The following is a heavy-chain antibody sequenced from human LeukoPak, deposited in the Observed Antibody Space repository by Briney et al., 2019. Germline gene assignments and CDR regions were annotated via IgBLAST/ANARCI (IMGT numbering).Heavy chain of an antibody. D-gene: IGHD2/OR15-2a*01. J-gene: IGHJ4*02. CDR2: IYYSGST. V-gene: IGHV4-59*01. CDR3: ARVRILAFDY. Sequence: PSETLSLTCTVSGGSISSYYWSWLRQPPGKGLEWIGYIYYSGSTNYNPSLKSRVTISVDTSKNQFSLKLSSVTAADTAVYYCARVRILAFDYWGQGTLVTVSS. CDR1: GGSISSYY.